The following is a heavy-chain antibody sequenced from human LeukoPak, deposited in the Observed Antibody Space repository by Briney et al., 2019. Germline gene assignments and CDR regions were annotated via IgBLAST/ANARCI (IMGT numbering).Heavy chain of an antibody. V-gene: IGHV1-46*01. Sequence: GASVKVSCKASGYTFTGYYMHWVRQAPGQGLEWMGIINPSGGSTSYAQKFQGRVTITRNTSISTAYMELSSLRSEDTAVYYCARAGYSGYAANWGQGTLVTVSS. D-gene: IGHD5-12*01. CDR1: GYTFTGYY. J-gene: IGHJ4*02. CDR3: ARAGYSGYAAN. CDR2: INPSGGST.